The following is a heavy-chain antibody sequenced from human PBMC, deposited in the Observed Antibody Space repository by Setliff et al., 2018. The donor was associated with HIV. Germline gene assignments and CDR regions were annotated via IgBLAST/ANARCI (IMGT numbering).Heavy chain of an antibody. V-gene: IGHV1-46*02. D-gene: IGHD4-17*01. CDR2: INPSDNRT. Sequence: GASVKVSCKASGYTFNNYYMHWVRQAPGQGLEWMGIINPSDNRTYYAQKFQGRVTMTRDTSTSSVYMELSSLRSEDTAVYYCARADPFVTERSHDFGGNSGGWFDPWGQGTLVTVSS. CDR1: GYTFNNYY. J-gene: IGHJ5*02. CDR3: ARADPFVTERSHDFGGNSGGWFDP.